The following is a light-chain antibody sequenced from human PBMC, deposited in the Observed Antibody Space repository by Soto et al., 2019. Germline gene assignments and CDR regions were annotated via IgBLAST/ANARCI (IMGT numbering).Light chain of an antibody. J-gene: IGLJ1*01. Sequence: QSALTQPASVSGSPGQSITISCTGTSSDIGGYKYVSWYQQHPGKAPKLMIYDVSNRPSGVSNRFSGSKSGNTATLTISGLQGEDEAAYYCRSYTGGSTYVFGPGTKLTLL. CDR3: RSYTGGSTYV. V-gene: IGLV2-14*01. CDR1: SSDIGGYKY. CDR2: DVS.